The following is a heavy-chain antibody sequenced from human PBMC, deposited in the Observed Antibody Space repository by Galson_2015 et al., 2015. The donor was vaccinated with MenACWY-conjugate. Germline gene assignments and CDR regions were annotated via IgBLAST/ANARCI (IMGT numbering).Heavy chain of an antibody. CDR3: ARGHYGTDV. Sequence: SLRLSCAASGFTFRNYWMTWVRQAPGKGLEWVASIKKDGSGKYYVDSVKGRFTISRDNAKNSLYLEMNSLRVEDTAVYSCARGHYGTDVWGQGTTVTASS. CDR1: GFTFRNYW. J-gene: IGHJ6*02. CDR2: IKKDGSGK. V-gene: IGHV3-7*03.